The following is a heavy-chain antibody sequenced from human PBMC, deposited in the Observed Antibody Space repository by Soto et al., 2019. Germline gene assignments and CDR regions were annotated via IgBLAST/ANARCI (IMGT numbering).Heavy chain of an antibody. CDR2: IYYSGST. Sequence: QVQLQESGPGLEKPSETLSLICSVSGGSISSYYWSWIRQPPGKGLEWIGYIYYSGSTNYNPSLNSRVTISVDTSKNQFSLRLSSVTAADTAVYYCARSSGGGWKHFDFWGQGTLVTISS. D-gene: IGHD6-19*01. V-gene: IGHV4-59*01. CDR1: GGSISSYY. J-gene: IGHJ4*02. CDR3: ARSSGGGWKHFDF.